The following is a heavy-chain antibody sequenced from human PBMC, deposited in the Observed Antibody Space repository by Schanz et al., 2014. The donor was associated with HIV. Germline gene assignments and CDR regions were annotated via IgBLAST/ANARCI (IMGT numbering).Heavy chain of an antibody. D-gene: IGHD3-10*01. CDR1: GYTFTDYF. CDR2: IDPKIGGT. V-gene: IGHV1-2*02. J-gene: IGHJ4*02. Sequence: QVQLVQSGAEVKKPGASVKVSCKASGYTFTDYFVHWVRQAPGQGLEWMGWIDPKIGGTQLAQKLQGRVTMTTDTSTSTAYMELRSLRSDDTAVYYCARVGSGSYYVRYFDYWGQGTLVTVSS. CDR3: ARVGSGSYYVRYFDY.